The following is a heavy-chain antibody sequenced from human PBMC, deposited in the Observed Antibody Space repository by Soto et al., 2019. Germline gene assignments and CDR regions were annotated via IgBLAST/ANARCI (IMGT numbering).Heavy chain of an antibody. J-gene: IGHJ4*02. CDR2: IYYSGST. Sequence: SETLSLTCTVSGGSISSSSYYWGWIRQPPGKGMVWIGSIYYSGSTYYNPSLKSKVTKSVDTSKNQFSLMLSSVTSVYMAVYYCARHDDIAAAYFDYWGQGTLVTVSS. CDR1: GGSISSSSYY. V-gene: IGHV4-39*01. D-gene: IGHD6-13*01. CDR3: ARHDDIAAAYFDY.